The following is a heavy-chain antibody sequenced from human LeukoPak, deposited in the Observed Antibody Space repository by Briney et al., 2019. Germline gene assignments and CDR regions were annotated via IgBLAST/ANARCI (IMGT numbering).Heavy chain of an antibody. V-gene: IGHV1-69*04. CDR3: ARDDPLDDYVWGSYRYTFDY. Sequence: SVKVSCKASGGTFSSYAISWVRQAPGQGLEWMGRIIPILGIANYAQKFQGRVTITADKSTSTAYMELSSLRSEDTAVYYCARDDPLDDYVWGSYRYTFDYWGQGTLVTVSS. J-gene: IGHJ4*02. D-gene: IGHD3-16*02. CDR1: GGTFSSYA. CDR2: IIPILGIA.